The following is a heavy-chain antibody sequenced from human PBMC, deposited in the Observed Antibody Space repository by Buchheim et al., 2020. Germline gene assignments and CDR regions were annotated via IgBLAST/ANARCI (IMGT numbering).Heavy chain of an antibody. Sequence: VQLVESGGGLVQPGGSLRLSCAASGFTFSSYWMSWVRQAPGKGLEWVAVISYDGSNKYYAESVKGRFTISRDNSKNTLYLQMNSLRAEDTAVYYCARTGRGVELPFDYWGQGTL. CDR2: ISYDGSNK. J-gene: IGHJ4*02. CDR1: GFTFSSYW. D-gene: IGHD3-10*01. CDR3: ARTGRGVELPFDY. V-gene: IGHV3-30*03.